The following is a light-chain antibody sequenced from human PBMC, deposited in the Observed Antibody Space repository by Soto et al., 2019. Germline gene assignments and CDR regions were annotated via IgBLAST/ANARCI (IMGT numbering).Light chain of an antibody. J-gene: IGKJ5*01. Sequence: EIVLTQSPVTLSLSPGERATLSCRASQSVSSYLAWYQQKPGQAPRLLIYDASNRATGIPARFSGSGSGTDFTLTISSLEPEDFAVYYCQQRSNWPPFGQGTRLEMK. CDR3: QQRSNWPP. CDR1: QSVSSY. CDR2: DAS. V-gene: IGKV3-11*01.